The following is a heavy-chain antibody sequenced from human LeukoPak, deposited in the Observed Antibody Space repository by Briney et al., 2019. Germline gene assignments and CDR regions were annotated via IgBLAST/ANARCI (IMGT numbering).Heavy chain of an antibody. D-gene: IGHD1-26*01. CDR2: INHSGST. V-gene: IGHV4-34*01. J-gene: IGHJ4*02. CDR3: ARLSGSYGTPIDY. CDR1: GFTFSSYA. Sequence: GSLRLSCAASGFTFSSYAMSWIRQPPGRSLEWIGEINHSGSTNYNPSLKSRVTISVDTSKNQFSLKLSSVTAADTAVYYCARLSGSYGTPIDYWGQGTLVTVSS.